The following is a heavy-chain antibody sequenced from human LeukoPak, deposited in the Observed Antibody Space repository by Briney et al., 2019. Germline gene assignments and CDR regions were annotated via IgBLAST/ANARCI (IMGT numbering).Heavy chain of an antibody. D-gene: IGHD6-19*01. CDR2: IYYSGST. J-gene: IGHJ4*02. V-gene: IGHV4-39*01. Sequence: PSETLSLTCTVSGGSISSGTSYWGWIRQPPGKGLEWIGTIYYSGSTNYNPSLKSRVTISVDTSENQFSLKLSSGTAADTAVYXCAXQRRSGWYYXXWGQGXLXPVXS. CDR1: GGSISSGTSY. CDR3: AXQRRSGWYYXX.